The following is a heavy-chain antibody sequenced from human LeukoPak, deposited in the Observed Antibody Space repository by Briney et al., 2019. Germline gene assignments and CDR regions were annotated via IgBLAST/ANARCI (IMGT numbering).Heavy chain of an antibody. V-gene: IGHV3-21*01. CDR2: ISSSGSYI. CDR1: GFTFSSYS. J-gene: IGHJ6*02. CDR3: AREEFGIAAHPGRAYYYGMDV. D-gene: IGHD6-13*01. Sequence: GGSLRLSCAASGFTFSSYSMNWVRQAPGKGLEWVSAISSSGSYIYYADSVKGRFTISRDNAKNTLYLQMNSLRAEDTAVYYCAREEFGIAAHPGRAYYYGMDVWGQGTTVTVSS.